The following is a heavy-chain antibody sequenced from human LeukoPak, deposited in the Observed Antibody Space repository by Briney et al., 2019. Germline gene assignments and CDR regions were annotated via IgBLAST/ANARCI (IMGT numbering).Heavy chain of an antibody. D-gene: IGHD3-22*01. Sequence: VKVSCKASGYTFTSYGISWVRQAPGQGLEWMGRIIPIFGTANYAQKFQGRVTITTDESTSTAYMELSSLRSEDTAVYYCARDPDYYDSSGYLGEYFQHWGQGTLVTVSS. V-gene: IGHV1-69*05. J-gene: IGHJ1*01. CDR3: ARDPDYYDSSGYLGEYFQH. CDR2: IIPIFGTA. CDR1: GYTFTSYG.